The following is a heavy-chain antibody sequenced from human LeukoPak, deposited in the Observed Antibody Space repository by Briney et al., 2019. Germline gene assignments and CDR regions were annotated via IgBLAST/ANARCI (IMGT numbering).Heavy chain of an antibody. Sequence: GGSLRLSCAATGFTFSSYAMSWLRQAAGRGLEWFSSISGSGGSTYNAYTVKGRFTISKDNSKNTLYLQKNSLRAEDTAVYYCAKEKGTKRLPFESWGQGTLVTVSS. D-gene: IGHD1-14*01. CDR3: AKEKGTKRLPFES. CDR1: GFTFSSYA. CDR2: ISGSGGST. V-gene: IGHV3-23*01. J-gene: IGHJ4*02.